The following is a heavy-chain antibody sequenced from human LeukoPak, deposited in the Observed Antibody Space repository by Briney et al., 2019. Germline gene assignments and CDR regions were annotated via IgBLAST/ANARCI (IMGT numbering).Heavy chain of an antibody. CDR1: GGSFSGYY. Sequence: PSETLSLTCAVYGGSFSGYYWSWIRQPPGKGLEWIGEINHSGSTNYNPSLKSRVTISVDTSKNQFSLKLSSVTAADTAVYYCARRVSSASGYFDYWGQGTLVTVSS. V-gene: IGHV4-34*01. D-gene: IGHD6-19*01. CDR3: ARRVSSASGYFDY. J-gene: IGHJ4*02. CDR2: INHSGST.